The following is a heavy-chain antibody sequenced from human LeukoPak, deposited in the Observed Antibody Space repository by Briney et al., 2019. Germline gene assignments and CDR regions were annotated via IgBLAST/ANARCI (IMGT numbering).Heavy chain of an antibody. CDR2: ISSSGGTT. V-gene: IGHV3-23*01. CDR3: ARTERFDP. J-gene: IGHJ5*02. CDR1: GFTFRSSV. Sequence: GGSLRLSCAASGFTFRSSVMSWVRQAPGKGPEWVSAISSSGGTTKYADSVKGRFTISRDNSKNTLYLQMNSLRVEVTAVYYCARTERFDPWGQGTLVTVSS. D-gene: IGHD1-14*01.